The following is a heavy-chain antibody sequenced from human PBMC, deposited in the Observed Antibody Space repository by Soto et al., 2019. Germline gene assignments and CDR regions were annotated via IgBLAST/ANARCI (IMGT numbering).Heavy chain of an antibody. CDR1: GFTFSSYG. D-gene: IGHD3-22*01. J-gene: IGHJ4*02. CDR3: AKDREYYYDSRGYYSPFDY. CDR2: ISYDGSNK. Sequence: GGSLRLSCAASGFTFSSYGMHWVRQAPGKGLEWVAVISYDGSNKYYADSVKGRFTISRDNSKNTLYLQMNSLRAEDTAVYYCAKDREYYYDSRGYYSPFDYWGQGTLVTVSS. V-gene: IGHV3-30*18.